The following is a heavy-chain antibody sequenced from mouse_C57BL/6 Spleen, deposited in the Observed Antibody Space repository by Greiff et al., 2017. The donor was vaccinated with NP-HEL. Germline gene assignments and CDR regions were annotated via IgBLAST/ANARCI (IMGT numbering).Heavy chain of an antibody. CDR3: ARASHYYGSSCYYAMDY. V-gene: IGHV5-4*03. Sequence: EVMLVESGGGLVKPGGSLKLSCAASGFTFSSYAMSWVRQTPEKRLEWVATISDGGSYTYYPDNVKGRFTISRDNAKNNLYLQMSHLKSEDTAMYYCARASHYYGSSCYYAMDYWGQGTSVTVSS. J-gene: IGHJ4*01. D-gene: IGHD1-1*01. CDR2: ISDGGSYT. CDR1: GFTFSSYA.